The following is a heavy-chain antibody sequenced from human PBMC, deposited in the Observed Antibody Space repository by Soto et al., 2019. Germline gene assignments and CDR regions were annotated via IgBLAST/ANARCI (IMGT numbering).Heavy chain of an antibody. CDR1: GGSISSSSYY. CDR2: IYYRST. Sequence: LSLTCTVSGGSISSSSYYWGWIRQPPGKGLEWIGSIYYRSTYYNPSLKSRVTISVDTSKNQFSLKLSSVTAADTAVYYCARRVDILTGYYYFDYWGQGTLVTVSS. CDR3: ARRVDILTGYYYFDY. D-gene: IGHD3-9*01. V-gene: IGHV4-39*01. J-gene: IGHJ4*02.